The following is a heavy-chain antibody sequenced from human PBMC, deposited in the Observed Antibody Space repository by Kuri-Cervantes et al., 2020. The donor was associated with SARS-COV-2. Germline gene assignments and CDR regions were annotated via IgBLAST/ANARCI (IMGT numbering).Heavy chain of an antibody. J-gene: IGHJ4*01. Sequence: SVKVSCKASGYTFTSYAMNWVRQAPGQGLEWMGGIIPVLGVVNYAQKFQGRVAITADKSTSTAYIEVSGLRSGDTAVYYCASPSSLAARPPLDYWGQGTLVTVSS. CDR1: GYTFTSYA. D-gene: IGHD6-6*01. CDR2: IIPVLGVV. V-gene: IGHV1-69*10. CDR3: ASPSSLAARPPLDY.